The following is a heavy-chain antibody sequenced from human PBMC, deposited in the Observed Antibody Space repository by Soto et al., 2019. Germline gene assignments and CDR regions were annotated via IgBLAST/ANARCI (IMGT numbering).Heavy chain of an antibody. J-gene: IGHJ4*02. CDR1: GFTFSSYA. Sequence: DVQLLESGGGLVQPAGSLRLSCAASGFTFSSYAMGCVRQGPGKGLEWVAVVSIGGSTHYADSVRGRFTISRDNSKNTLSLQMNSLTAEDTAVYFCAKRRGAGGHFDYWGQGALVTGSS. D-gene: IGHD2-15*01. CDR2: VSIGGST. V-gene: IGHV3-23*01. CDR3: AKRRGAGGHFDY.